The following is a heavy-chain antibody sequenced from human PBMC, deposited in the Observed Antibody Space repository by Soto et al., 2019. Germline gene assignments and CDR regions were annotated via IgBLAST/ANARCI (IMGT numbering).Heavy chain of an antibody. CDR1: GLTFSDYA. V-gene: IGHV3-23*01. D-gene: IGHD1-7*01. CDR3: AKDQDRGCENYPPFDH. Sequence: EVQLLESWGGLVQPGGSLRLSCAASGLTFSDYAMRWVRPAPGPGLGWVSANRGSGDRTYYADSVKGRLTISRDHSKNTLHLQMNGLRAEETAVYYCAKDQDRGCENYPPFDHLGQGTLATRSS. J-gene: IGHJ4*02. CDR2: NRGSGDRT.